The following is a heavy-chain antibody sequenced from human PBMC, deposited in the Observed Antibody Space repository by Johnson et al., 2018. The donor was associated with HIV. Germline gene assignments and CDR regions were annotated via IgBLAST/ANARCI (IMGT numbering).Heavy chain of an antibody. CDR2: ISYDGSNK. Sequence: QVQVVESGGGVVQPGRSLRLSCATSGFTFSSFGMHWVRQAPGKGLEWVAVISYDGSNKYYADSVNGRIIISRDNSKNTLYFQMNSLRAEYTAVYYCARVIYNFWIGPHAFDIWGQGTMVTVSS. D-gene: IGHD3-3*01. J-gene: IGHJ3*02. V-gene: IGHV3-30*03. CDR3: ARVIYNFWIGPHAFDI. CDR1: GFTFSSFG.